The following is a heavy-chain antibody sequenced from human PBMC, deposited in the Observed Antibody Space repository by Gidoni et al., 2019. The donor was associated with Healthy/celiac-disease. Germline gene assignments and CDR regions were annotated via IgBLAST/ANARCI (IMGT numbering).Heavy chain of an antibody. J-gene: IGHJ5*02. D-gene: IGHD3-3*01. CDR2: IWYDGNNK. CDR3: AREWEEGFLEWLFHL. Sequence: QVQLVESGGGVVQPGRSLRLSCEASGFTFRSYGMHWVRQAPGKGLEWVAVIWYDGNNKYYADSVKGRFTISRDNSKNTLYLQMNSLRAEDTAVYYCAREWEEGFLEWLFHLWGQGTLVTVSS. CDR1: GFTFRSYG. V-gene: IGHV3-33*01.